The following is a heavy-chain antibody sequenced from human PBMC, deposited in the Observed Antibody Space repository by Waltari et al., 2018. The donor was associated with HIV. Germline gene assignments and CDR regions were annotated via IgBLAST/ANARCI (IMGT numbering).Heavy chain of an antibody. CDR1: GYPFSDTD. J-gene: IGHJ4*02. D-gene: IGHD4-17*01. CDR2: MNPKPGNT. Sequence: QVQLVQSGTEVKEPGASLKVSCTASGYPFSDTDTTWVRQAPGQGLEWMGWMNPKPGNTGFAQTLQGRVILTRDASMNTADRELNNLTSGDTAVYYCARQGAGDYGDYLFDYWGQGTLLTVSS. V-gene: IGHV1-8*01. CDR3: ARQGAGDYGDYLFDY.